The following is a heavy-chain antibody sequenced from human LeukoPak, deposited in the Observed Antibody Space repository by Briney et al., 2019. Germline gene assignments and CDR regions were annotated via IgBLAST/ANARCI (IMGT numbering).Heavy chain of an antibody. D-gene: IGHD3-3*01. V-gene: IGHV3-30-3*01. CDR1: GFTFSRYA. J-gene: IGHJ4*02. CDR3: ARDGGYDFWSGYYQDY. CDR2: ISYDANIGSNK. Sequence: GGSLRLSCANSGFTFSRYAMHWVRQAPGKGLEWVALISYDANIGSNKYYADSVKGRFTTSRDNSKNTLYLQMNSLRAEDTAVYYCARDGGYDFWSGYYQDYWGQGTLVTVSS.